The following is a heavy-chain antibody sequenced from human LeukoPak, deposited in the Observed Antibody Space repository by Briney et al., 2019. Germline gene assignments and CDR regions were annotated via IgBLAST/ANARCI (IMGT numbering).Heavy chain of an antibody. Sequence: PSETLTLTCAVYGGSFSGYYWSWIRQPPGKGLEWIGEINHSGSTNYNPSLKSRVTISLDTSKNQFSLKLSSVTAADTAVYYCARGQGTVTTHWGQGTLVTVSS. V-gene: IGHV4-34*01. CDR2: INHSGST. CDR3: ARGQGTVTTH. J-gene: IGHJ4*02. CDR1: GGSFSGYY. D-gene: IGHD4-17*01.